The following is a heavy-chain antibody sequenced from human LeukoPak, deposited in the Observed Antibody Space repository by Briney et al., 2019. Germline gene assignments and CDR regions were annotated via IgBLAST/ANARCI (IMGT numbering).Heavy chain of an antibody. CDR3: ARVVRWDYGDSYFDY. CDR1: GGSFSGYY. CDR2: INHSGST. J-gene: IGHJ4*02. D-gene: IGHD4-17*01. V-gene: IGHV4-34*01. Sequence: SETLSLTCAVYGGSFSGYYWSWIRQPPGKGLEWIGEINHSGSTNYNPSLKSRVTISVDTSKNQFSLKLSSVTAADTAVYYCARVVRWDYGDSYFDYWGQGTLVTVSS.